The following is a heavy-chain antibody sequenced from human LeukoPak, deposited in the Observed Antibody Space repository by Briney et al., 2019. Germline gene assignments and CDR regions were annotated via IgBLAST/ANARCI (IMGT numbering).Heavy chain of an antibody. D-gene: IGHD1-1*01. CDR1: GFTVSTNY. V-gene: IGHV3-53*04. CDR3: ARGTTNPFDY. CDR2: IYSGGST. J-gene: IGHJ4*02. Sequence: GGSLRLSCAASGFTVSTNYMSWVRQAPGKGLEWVSVIYSGGSTYYADSVKGRFTISRHNSENTLYLQMNSLRAEDTAVYYCARGTTNPFDYWGQGTLVTVSS.